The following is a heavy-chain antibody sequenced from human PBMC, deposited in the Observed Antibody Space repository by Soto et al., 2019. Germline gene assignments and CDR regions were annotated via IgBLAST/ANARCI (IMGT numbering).Heavy chain of an antibody. CDR2: ISTSSTYI. Sequence: TGGSLRLSCAASRITFSLYSMNWVRQAPGKGLEWVSSISTSSTYIYYADSVKGRFTISRDNAKNSLYLQMNSLRDEDTAVYYCARDQREDWNYKSDYYYMDLWGKGTTVTVSS. CDR1: RITFSLYS. CDR3: ARDQREDWNYKSDYYYMDL. D-gene: IGHD1-7*01. J-gene: IGHJ6*03. V-gene: IGHV3-21*01.